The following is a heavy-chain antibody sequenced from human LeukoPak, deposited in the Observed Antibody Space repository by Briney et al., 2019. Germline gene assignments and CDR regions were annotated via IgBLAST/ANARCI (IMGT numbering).Heavy chain of an antibody. CDR3: AKVRWDNSNWYYLDS. D-gene: IGHD4-11*01. Sequence: PGGSLRLSCAASGFTVSSNYMSWVRQAPGKGLEWVSVTYSNGRTYYADSVKGRFTISRDNSRNTLYLQMNNLRTEDTAMYYCAKVRWDNSNWYYLDSWGQGTLVTVSS. J-gene: IGHJ4*02. CDR1: GFTVSSNY. CDR2: TYSNGRT. V-gene: IGHV3-66*03.